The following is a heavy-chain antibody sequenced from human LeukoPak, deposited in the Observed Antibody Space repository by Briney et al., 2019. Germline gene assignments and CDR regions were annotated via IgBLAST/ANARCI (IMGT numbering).Heavy chain of an antibody. V-gene: IGHV3-7*03. J-gene: IGHJ4*02. CDR3: AKALSSSWYQPIDY. D-gene: IGHD6-13*01. Sequence: PGGSLRLSCAASGFTFSSYWMSWVRQAPGKGLEWVANIKQDGSEKYYVDSVKGRFTISRDNAKNSLYLQMNSLRAEDTAVYYCAKALSSSWYQPIDYWGQGTLVTVSS. CDR2: IKQDGSEK. CDR1: GFTFSSYW.